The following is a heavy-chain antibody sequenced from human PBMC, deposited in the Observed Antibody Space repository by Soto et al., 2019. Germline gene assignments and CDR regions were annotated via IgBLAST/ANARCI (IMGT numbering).Heavy chain of an antibody. Sequence: GGSLRLSCAASGFTFSSYAMSWVRQAPGKGLEWVSAISGSGGSTYYADSVKGRFTISRDNSKNTLYLQMNSLRAEDTAVYYCAKDLYFAGEGATNFDYWGQGTLVTVSS. V-gene: IGHV3-23*01. J-gene: IGHJ4*02. CDR3: AKDLYFAGEGATNFDY. CDR2: ISGSGGST. D-gene: IGHD3-9*01. CDR1: GFTFSSYA.